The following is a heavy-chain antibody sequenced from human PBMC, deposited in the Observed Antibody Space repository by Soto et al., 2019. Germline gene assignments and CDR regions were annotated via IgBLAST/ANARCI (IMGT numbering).Heavy chain of an antibody. V-gene: IGHV3-48*03. CDR1: GFTFSSYE. D-gene: IGHD1-1*01. CDR3: ARESYGTFDY. J-gene: IGHJ4*02. CDR2: VSGTGGVT. Sequence: GGSLRLSCAASGFTFSSYEMNWVRQAPGKGLEWVSYVSGTGGVTYDADSVKGRFASSRDNAKNSLYLQMSSLTAEDTALYFCARESYGTFDYWGQGTLVTVSS.